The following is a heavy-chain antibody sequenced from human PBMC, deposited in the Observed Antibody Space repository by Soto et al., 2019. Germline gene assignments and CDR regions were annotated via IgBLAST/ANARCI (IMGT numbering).Heavy chain of an antibody. CDR1: GFIVSNYA. Sequence: VQVLESGGGLVQPGGSLRLSCAASGFIVSNYAMSWVRQAPGKGLEWVAGFSGSGGATFYADSVNGRFTLSRDSSQNTIYLHMNRLRAEDTAVYYCAKAGGDYWGQGTLVTVSS. CDR2: FSGSGGAT. V-gene: IGHV3-23*01. J-gene: IGHJ4*02. CDR3: AKAGGDY. D-gene: IGHD3-10*01.